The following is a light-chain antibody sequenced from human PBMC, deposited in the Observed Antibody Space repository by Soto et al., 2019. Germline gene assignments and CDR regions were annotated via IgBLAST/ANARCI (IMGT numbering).Light chain of an antibody. CDR3: FSYTTSSTVV. Sequence: QSVLTQPASVSGSPGQSITISCTGTSSDVGSYKYVSWYQHYPGKAPKLIIYEVSNRPSGVSDRFSGSKSGNTASLTISGLQAEDEADYYCFSYTTSSTVVFGGGTQLTVL. V-gene: IGLV2-14*01. CDR2: EVS. J-gene: IGLJ2*01. CDR1: SSDVGSYKY.